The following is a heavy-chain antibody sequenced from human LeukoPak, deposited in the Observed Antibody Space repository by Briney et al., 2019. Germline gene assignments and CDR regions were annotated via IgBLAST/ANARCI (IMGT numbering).Heavy chain of an antibody. V-gene: IGHV3-53*01. Sequence: GGSLRLSCAASGFTFSSYAMSWVRQAPGKGLEWVSVIYSGGNTYHADSVKGRFTTSRDNSKNTLYLQMNSLRAEDTAVYYCARDDRYCSGGSCYSVDYWGQGTLVTVSS. D-gene: IGHD2-15*01. J-gene: IGHJ4*02. CDR2: IYSGGNT. CDR3: ARDDRYCSGGSCYSVDY. CDR1: GFTFSSYA.